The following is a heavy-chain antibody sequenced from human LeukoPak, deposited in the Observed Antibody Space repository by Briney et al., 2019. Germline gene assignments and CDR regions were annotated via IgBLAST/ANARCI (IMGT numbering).Heavy chain of an antibody. CDR2: ISSSGSTI. Sequence: GGSLRLSCAASGFTFSSYEMNWVRQAPGKGLEWVSYISSSGSTIYYADSVKGRFTISRDNAKNSLYLQMNSLRAEDTAVYYCARVLYYDFWSGYSFSNWFDPWGQGTLVTVSS. V-gene: IGHV3-48*03. D-gene: IGHD3-3*01. J-gene: IGHJ5*02. CDR1: GFTFSSYE. CDR3: ARVLYYDFWSGYSFSNWFDP.